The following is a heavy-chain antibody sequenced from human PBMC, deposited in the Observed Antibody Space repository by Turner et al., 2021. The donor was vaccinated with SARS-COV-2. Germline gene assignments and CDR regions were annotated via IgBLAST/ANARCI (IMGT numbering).Heavy chain of an antibody. J-gene: IGHJ4*02. V-gene: IGHV4-39*01. CDR3: ARQAAGQGLDY. D-gene: IGHD3-10*01. CDR1: SGSTSSSSYF. CDR2: IYYSGTT. Sequence: QVQLQESGPGLVKPSETLSLTCTVSSGSTSSSSYFWGWSRQPPTKELEWIGSIYYSGTTYSNPSLKSRVSLSIDPSKNQFSLNLTSVTAADTGLFYCARQAAGQGLDYWGRGILVTVSS.